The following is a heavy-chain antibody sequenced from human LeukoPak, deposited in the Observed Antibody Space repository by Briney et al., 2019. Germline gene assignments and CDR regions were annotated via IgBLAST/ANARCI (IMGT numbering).Heavy chain of an antibody. CDR2: ISSDGSTT. Sequence: PGGSLRLSCAAFGFTFSSNWMHWVRQVPGKGLVWVSRISSDGSTTTYADSVKGRFTISRDNAKNTLYLQINSLRAEDTAVYYCARSTANAFDIWGQGTMVTVSS. CDR3: ARSTANAFDI. CDR1: GFTFSSNW. D-gene: IGHD4-11*01. V-gene: IGHV3-74*03. J-gene: IGHJ3*02.